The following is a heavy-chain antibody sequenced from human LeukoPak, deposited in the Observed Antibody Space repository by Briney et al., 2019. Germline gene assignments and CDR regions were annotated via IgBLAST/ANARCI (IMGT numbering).Heavy chain of an antibody. CDR3: AKGPYYYDSSGYYDAFDI. J-gene: IGHJ3*02. CDR1: GFIFSSYS. V-gene: IGHV3-48*01. Sequence: GGSLRLSCAASGFIFSSYSMNWVRQAPGKGLEWVSYISSSSSTIYYADSVKGRFTISRDNAKNSLYLQMNSLRAEDTAVYYCAKGPYYYDSSGYYDAFDIWGQGTMVTVSS. D-gene: IGHD3-22*01. CDR2: ISSSSSTI.